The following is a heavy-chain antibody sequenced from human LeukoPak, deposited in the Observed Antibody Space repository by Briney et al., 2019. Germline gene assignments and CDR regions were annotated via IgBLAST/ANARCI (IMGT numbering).Heavy chain of an antibody. CDR1: GFTFSAYA. CDR3: AKDLRVGSDWSDASDI. J-gene: IGHJ3*02. Sequence: GGSLRLSCEASGFTFSAYAMTWVRQAPGKGLEWVSSIGSDNKPHYSESVKGRFAISRDNSKSMLFLQLNSLRSDDTAVYYCAKDLRVGSDWSDASDIWGQGTMVTVTS. D-gene: IGHD6-19*01. CDR2: IGSDNKP. V-gene: IGHV3-23*01.